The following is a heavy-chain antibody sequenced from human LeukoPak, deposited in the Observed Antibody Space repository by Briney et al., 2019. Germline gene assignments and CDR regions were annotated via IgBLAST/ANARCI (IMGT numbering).Heavy chain of an antibody. V-gene: IGHV3-23*01. CDR3: ARELGTIGWSTADY. CDR1: GFTFSIYA. CDR2: INKAGRP. J-gene: IGHJ4*01. Sequence: GGSLRLSCAASGFTFSIYAMSWVRRAPGKGLEWVSAINKAGRPYYADSVQGRFTISRDDSKDTVFLQMNSLRAEDTAVYYCARELGTIGWSTADYWGHGTLVIVSS. D-gene: IGHD6-19*01.